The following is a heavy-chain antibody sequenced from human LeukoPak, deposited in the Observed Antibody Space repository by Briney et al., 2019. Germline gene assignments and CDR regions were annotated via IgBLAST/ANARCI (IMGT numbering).Heavy chain of an antibody. D-gene: IGHD3-3*01. V-gene: IGHV3-11*01. CDR2: ISSSGSTI. J-gene: IGHJ4*02. CDR1: GFTFSDYY. Sequence: PGGSLRLSCAASGFTFSDYYMSWIRQAPGKGLEWVSYISSSGSTIYYADSVKGRFTISRDNAKNSLYLQMNSLRAEDTAVYYCARGDDFWGGEKNPPPPDYWGQGTLVTVSS. CDR3: ARGDDFWGGEKNPPPPDY.